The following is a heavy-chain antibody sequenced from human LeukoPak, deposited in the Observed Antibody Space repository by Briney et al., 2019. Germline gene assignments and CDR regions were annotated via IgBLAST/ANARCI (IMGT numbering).Heavy chain of an antibody. D-gene: IGHD5-12*01. CDR1: GGTFSSYA. V-gene: IGHV1-2*02. Sequence: ASVKVSCKASGGTFSSYAISWVRQAPGQGLEWMGWINPNSGGTNYAQKFQGRVTMTRDTSISTAYMELSRLRSDDTAVYYCALNLVATINFDYWGQGTLVTVSS. CDR3: ALNLVATINFDY. CDR2: INPNSGGT. J-gene: IGHJ4*02.